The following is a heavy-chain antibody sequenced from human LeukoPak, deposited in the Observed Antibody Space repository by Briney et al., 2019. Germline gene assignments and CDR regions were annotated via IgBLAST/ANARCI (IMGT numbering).Heavy chain of an antibody. J-gene: IGHJ4*02. CDR2: ISAYNGNT. Sequence: ASVKVSCKASGYTFTSYGISWVRQAPGQGLEWMGWISAYNGNTNYAQKLQGRVTMTTDTSTSTAYMELRSLRSDDTAVYYCARGSSWYFDWLFFFDYWGQGTLVTVPS. D-gene: IGHD3-9*01. V-gene: IGHV1-18*01. CDR3: ARGSSWYFDWLFFFDY. CDR1: GYTFTSYG.